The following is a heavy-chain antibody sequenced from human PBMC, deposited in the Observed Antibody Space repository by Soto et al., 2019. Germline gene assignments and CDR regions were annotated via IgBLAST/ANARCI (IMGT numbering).Heavy chain of an antibody. Sequence: ASVKVSCKVSGYTLTELSMHWVRQAPGKGLEWMGGFDPEDGETIYAQKFQGRVTMTEDTSTDTAYMELSSLRSEDTAVYYCATTGPIVVVPAAIMDVWGKGTTVTVSS. D-gene: IGHD2-2*01. V-gene: IGHV1-24*01. CDR2: FDPEDGET. CDR1: GYTLTELS. CDR3: ATTGPIVVVPAAIMDV. J-gene: IGHJ6*03.